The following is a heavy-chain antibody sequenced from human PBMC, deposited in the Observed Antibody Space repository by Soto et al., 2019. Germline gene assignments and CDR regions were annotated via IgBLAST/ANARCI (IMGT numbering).Heavy chain of an antibody. CDR2: ITFSGNTV. V-gene: IGHV3-11*01. J-gene: IGHJ6*02. CDR1: GFTFSDSY. CDR3: ARVSWREKYGMDV. Sequence: GSLRLSCAAPGFTFSDSYMSWIRQAPGKGLEWISYITFSGNTVYYADSLKGRFTISRDNAKNSLYLQMNRLRAEDTAVYYCARVSWREKYGMDVCGQGTTVTVSS.